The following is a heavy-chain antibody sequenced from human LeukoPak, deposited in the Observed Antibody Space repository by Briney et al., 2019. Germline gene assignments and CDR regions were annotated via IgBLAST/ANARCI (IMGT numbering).Heavy chain of an antibody. D-gene: IGHD5-24*01. Sequence: SETLSFTCTVSGGSISSYYWSWIRQPPGKGLEWIGYIYYSGSTNYNPSLKSRVTISVDTSKNQFSLKLSSVTAADTAVYYCARELAGYINDYYYYYMDVWGKGTTVTISS. CDR2: IYYSGST. V-gene: IGHV4-59*01. J-gene: IGHJ6*03. CDR1: GGSISSYY. CDR3: ARELAGYINDYYYYYMDV.